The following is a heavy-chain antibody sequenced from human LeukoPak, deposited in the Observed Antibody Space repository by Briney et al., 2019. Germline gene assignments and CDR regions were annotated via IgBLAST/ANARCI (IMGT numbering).Heavy chain of an antibody. D-gene: IGHD3-3*01. CDR2: IIISGSST. CDR1: GFTFGSYG. Sequence: GGTLRLSCAASGFTFGSYGMSWVRQAPGKGLEWVSTIIISGSSTYYADSVKGRFTTSRDNSKNTLYLQMNSLRVEDTAVYYCAKGAYYGDWGQGTLVTVSS. CDR3: AKGAYYGD. J-gene: IGHJ4*02. V-gene: IGHV3-23*01.